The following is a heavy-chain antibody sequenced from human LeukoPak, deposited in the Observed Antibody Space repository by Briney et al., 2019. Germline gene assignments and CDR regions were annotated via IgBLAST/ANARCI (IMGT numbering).Heavy chain of an antibody. V-gene: IGHV4-30-4*01. J-gene: IGHJ5*02. CDR3: ARPYYYDSRIDP. D-gene: IGHD3-22*01. CDR1: GVSISSGDYY. CDR2: TYYSGST. Sequence: SGTLSLTCTVSGVSISSGDYYWSWIRQPPGKGLEWIGYTYYSGSTYYNPSLKSRVTISVDTSKNQFSLKLSSVTAADTAAYYCARPYYYDSRIDPWGQGTRVTVSS.